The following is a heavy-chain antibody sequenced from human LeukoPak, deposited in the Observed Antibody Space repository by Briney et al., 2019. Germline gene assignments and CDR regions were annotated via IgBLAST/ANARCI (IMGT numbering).Heavy chain of an antibody. CDR1: GFTFSSYS. D-gene: IGHD5-18*01. Sequence: GGSLRLSCAASGFTFSSYSMNWVRQAPGKGLEWVAVISYDGSNKYYADSVKGRFTISRDNSKNTLYLQMNSLRAEDTAVYYCAKDIGLWTTAGAFDIWGQGTMVTVSS. CDR3: AKDIGLWTTAGAFDI. J-gene: IGHJ3*02. V-gene: IGHV3-30*18. CDR2: ISYDGSNK.